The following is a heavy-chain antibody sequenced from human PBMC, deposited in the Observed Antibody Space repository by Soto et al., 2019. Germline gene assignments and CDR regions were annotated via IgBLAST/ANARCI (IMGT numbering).Heavy chain of an antibody. J-gene: IGHJ6*02. D-gene: IGHD6-13*01. CDR2: VSYDGNHK. CDR3: AKEVGQQLILNNGMDV. CDR1: GFTFRSFG. Sequence: QVQLVESGGGVIQPGTSLSLSCGSSGFTFRSFGMYWVHQAPGKGLERVAVVSYDGNHKYYADSVKGRFTVSRDNAKNMLYLQMNSLRGEDTAVYYCAKEVGQQLILNNGMDVWGQGTTVTVSS. V-gene: IGHV3-30*18.